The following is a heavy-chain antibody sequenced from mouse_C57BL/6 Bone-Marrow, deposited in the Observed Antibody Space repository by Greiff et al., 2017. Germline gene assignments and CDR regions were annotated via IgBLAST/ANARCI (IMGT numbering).Heavy chain of an antibody. CDR1: EYEFPSHD. D-gene: IGHD1-1*01. CDR3: ASLFITTVVFDY. CDR2: INSDGGST. V-gene: IGHV5-2*01. J-gene: IGHJ2*01. Sequence: DVMLVESGGGLVQPGESLKLSCESNEYEFPSHDMSWVRKTPEKRLELVEAINSDGGSTYYPDTMERRFIISRDNTKKTLYLQMSSLRSEDTALYYCASLFITTVVFDYWGQGTTLTVSS.